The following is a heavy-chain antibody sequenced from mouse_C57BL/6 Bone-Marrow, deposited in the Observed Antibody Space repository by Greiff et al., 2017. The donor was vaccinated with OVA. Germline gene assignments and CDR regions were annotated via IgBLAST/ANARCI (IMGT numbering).Heavy chain of an antibody. Sequence: VQLQQSGPELVKPGASVKMSCKASGYTFTDYNMHWVKQSHGKSLEWIGYINPNNGGTSYNQKFKGKATLTVNKSSSTAYMELRSLTSEDSAVYYCVCSLTGTGFAFWDRGKLVTVTA. CDR2: INPNNGGT. V-gene: IGHV1-22*01. CDR1: GYTFTDYN. D-gene: IGHD4-1*01. J-gene: IGHJ3*01. CDR3: VCSLTGTGFAF.